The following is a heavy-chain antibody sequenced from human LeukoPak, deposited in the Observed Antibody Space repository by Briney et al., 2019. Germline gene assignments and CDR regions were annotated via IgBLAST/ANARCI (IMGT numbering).Heavy chain of an antibody. CDR1: GYSITSIYY. Sequence: SETLSLTCTVSGYSITSIYYWGWIRPPPGKGLGWIGSIHHSGDTAYNPSLKSRVTISVHTSKSQFSLKLSSVTAADTAVYYCARSYASSGLDHWGQGTLVTVPS. V-gene: IGHV4-38-2*02. CDR3: ARSYASSGLDH. D-gene: IGHD3-16*01. J-gene: IGHJ4*02. CDR2: IHHSGDT.